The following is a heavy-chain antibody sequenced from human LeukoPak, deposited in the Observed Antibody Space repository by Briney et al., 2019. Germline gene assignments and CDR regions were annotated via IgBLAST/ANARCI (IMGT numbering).Heavy chain of an antibody. J-gene: IGHJ3*02. CDR2: INPSGGST. V-gene: IGHV1-46*01. D-gene: IGHD4-23*01. CDR3: ARSVVTHAFDI. Sequence: ASVKVSCKASGYTFTSYYMHWVRQAPGQGLEWMGIINPSGGSTSYAQKFQGRVTMTRDTSMSTVYMELSSLRSEDSAVYYCARSVVTHAFDIWGQGTMVTVSS. CDR1: GYTFTSYY.